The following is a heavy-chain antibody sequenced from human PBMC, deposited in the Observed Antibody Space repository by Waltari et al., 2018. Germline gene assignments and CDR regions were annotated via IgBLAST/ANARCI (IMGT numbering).Heavy chain of an antibody. Sequence: QLQLQESGPGLVKPSETLSLTCPVSGGSLSRSSSHWGCIRPPPRKGLGWLGSICFSGGTYYNPSLKSRVTISVDTSKNQFSLKLSSVTAADTAVYYCARSLGDYYGSGSYYYGMDVWGQGTTVTVSS. V-gene: IGHV4-39*01. CDR2: ICFSGGT. CDR3: ARSLGDYYGSGSYYYGMDV. D-gene: IGHD3-10*01. CDR1: GGSLSRSSSH. J-gene: IGHJ6*02.